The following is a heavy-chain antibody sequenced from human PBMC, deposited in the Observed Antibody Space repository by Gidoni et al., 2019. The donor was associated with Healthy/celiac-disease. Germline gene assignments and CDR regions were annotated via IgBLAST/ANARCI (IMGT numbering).Heavy chain of an antibody. CDR1: GFTFSTSA. V-gene: IGHV3-23*01. D-gene: IGHD6-13*01. CDR3: AKSGNKAGMWYSSSWYDDY. J-gene: IGHJ4*02. CDR2: ISVSFGRT. Sequence: VQLLESGGGLEQPGGSLRLSCAASGFTFSTSAMNCVRQAPGKGLEWGSGISVSFGRTYYADPVKGRFTISRDKSKNTLYLQMNSLRAEDPAVHYCAKSGNKAGMWYSSSWYDDYWGQGTLVTVSS.